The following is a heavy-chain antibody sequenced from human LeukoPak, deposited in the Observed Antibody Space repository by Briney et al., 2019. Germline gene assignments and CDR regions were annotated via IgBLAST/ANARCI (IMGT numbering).Heavy chain of an antibody. Sequence: PGGSLRLSCAASGFTFSSYSMNWVRQAPGEGLEWVSSISSSSSYIYYADSVKGRFTISRDNAKNSLYLQMNSLRAEDTAVYYCARALPNYSSSWRYFDYWGQGTLVTVPS. CDR2: ISSSSSYI. CDR3: ARALPNYSSSWRYFDY. J-gene: IGHJ4*02. V-gene: IGHV3-21*01. CDR1: GFTFSSYS. D-gene: IGHD6-13*01.